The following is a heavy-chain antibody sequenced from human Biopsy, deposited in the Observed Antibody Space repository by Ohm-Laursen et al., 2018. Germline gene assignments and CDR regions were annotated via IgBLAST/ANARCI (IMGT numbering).Heavy chain of an antibody. CDR2: IYYSGNT. J-gene: IGHJ4*02. CDR3: ARQVDFWSVYVDY. Sequence: TLSLTCTVSGGSISDSTYHWGWIRQSPGKGLEWIGNIYYSGNTDYSPSLKSRVTISVDTSNNQFSLKLRSVTAADTAVYYCARQVDFWSVYVDYWGQGTLVAVSS. D-gene: IGHD3-3*01. V-gene: IGHV4-39*01. CDR1: GGSISDSTYH.